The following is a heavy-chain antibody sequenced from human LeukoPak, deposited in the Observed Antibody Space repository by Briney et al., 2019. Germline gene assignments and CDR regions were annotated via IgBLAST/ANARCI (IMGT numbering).Heavy chain of an antibody. D-gene: IGHD3-10*02. CDR3: AELGITMIGGV. V-gene: IGHV3-7*01. J-gene: IGHJ6*04. CDR1: GFTFSSYA. Sequence: GGSLRLSCAASGFTFSSYAMHWVRQAPGKGLEWVASIKRDGSEKYYVDSVKGRFTISRDNAKNSLYLQMNSLRAEDTAVYYCAELGITMIGGVWGKGTTVTISS. CDR2: IKRDGSEK.